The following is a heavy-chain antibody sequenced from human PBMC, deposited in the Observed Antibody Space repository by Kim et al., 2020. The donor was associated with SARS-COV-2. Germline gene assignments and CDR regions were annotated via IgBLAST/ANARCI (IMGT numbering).Heavy chain of an antibody. CDR2: IYPGDSDT. V-gene: IGHV5-51*01. Sequence: GESLKISCKGSGYSFTSYWIGWVRQMPGKGLEWMVIIYPGDSDTRYSPSFQGQVTISADKSISTAYLQWSSLKASATAMYYCASLVLYVPYGSGRYRTHYYDCMHGWGQRNTVTVSS. D-gene: IGHD3-10*01. CDR3: ASLVLYVPYGSGRYRTHYYDCMHG. CDR1: GYSFTSYW. J-gene: IGHJ6*02.